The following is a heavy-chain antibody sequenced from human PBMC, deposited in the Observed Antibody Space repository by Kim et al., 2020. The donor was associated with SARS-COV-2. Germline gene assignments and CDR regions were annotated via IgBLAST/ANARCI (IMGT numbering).Heavy chain of an antibody. J-gene: IGHJ4*02. CDR3: ARGLGYYYGSGSYYVY. D-gene: IGHD3-10*01. Sequence: SETLSLTCAVYGGSFSGYYWSWIRQPPGKGLEWIGEINHSGSTNYNPSLKSRVTISVDTSKNQFSLKLSSVTAADTAVYYCARGLGYYYGSGSYYVYWGQGTLVTVSS. V-gene: IGHV4-34*01. CDR1: GGSFSGYY. CDR2: INHSGST.